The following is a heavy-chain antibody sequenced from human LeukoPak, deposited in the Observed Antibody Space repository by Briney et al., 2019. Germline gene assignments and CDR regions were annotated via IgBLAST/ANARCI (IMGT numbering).Heavy chain of an antibody. J-gene: IGHJ4*02. CDR3: ARGRNYGDYGY. D-gene: IGHD4-17*01. CDR2: IYYSGST. V-gene: IGHV4-59*01. Sequence: PSETLSLTCTVSGGSISSYYWSWLRQPPGKGLEWIGYIYYSGSTNYNPSLKGRVTISVDTSKNQFSLKLSSVTAADTAVYYCARGRNYGDYGYWGQGTLVTVSS. CDR1: GGSISSYY.